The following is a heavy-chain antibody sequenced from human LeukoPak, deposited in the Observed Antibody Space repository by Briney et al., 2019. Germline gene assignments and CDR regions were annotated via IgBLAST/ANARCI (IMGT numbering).Heavy chain of an antibody. J-gene: IGHJ4*02. D-gene: IGHD2-15*01. CDR1: GGSISSYY. Sequence: SETLSLTCTVSGGSISSYYWSWIRQPPGKGLEWIGYIYYSGSTNYNPSLKSRVTISVDTSRNQFSLKLRSVTAADTAVYYCARVTGYVIEDNFDYWGQGTLVTVSS. V-gene: IGHV4-59*01. CDR2: IYYSGST. CDR3: ARVTGYVIEDNFDY.